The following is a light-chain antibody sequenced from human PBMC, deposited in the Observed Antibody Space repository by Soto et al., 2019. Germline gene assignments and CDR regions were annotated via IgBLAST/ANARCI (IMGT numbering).Light chain of an antibody. Sequence: DIVLTQSPGTLSLSPGERATLSCRASQSVSSNWLAWYQQKPGQAPRLLIYGASSRATGIPDRFSGSWSGTDFTLTISRLEPEDFAVYYCQQYGRSASVTFGPGTKVDIK. J-gene: IGKJ3*01. V-gene: IGKV3-20*01. CDR2: GAS. CDR3: QQYGRSASVT. CDR1: QSVSSNW.